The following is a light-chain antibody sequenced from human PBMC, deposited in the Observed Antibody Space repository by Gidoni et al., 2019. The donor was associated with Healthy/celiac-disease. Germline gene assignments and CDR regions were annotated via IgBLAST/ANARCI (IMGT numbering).Light chain of an antibody. CDR3: QQYGSSPPYT. CDR2: GAS. Sequence: EIVLTQSPGTLSLSPGERATPACRASQSVISSYLAWYQQKPGQAPRLLIYGASSRATGIPDRYSGSGSGTDFTLTISRLEPEDFAVYYCQQYGSSPPYTFGQGTKLEIK. J-gene: IGKJ2*01. CDR1: QSVISSY. V-gene: IGKV3-20*01.